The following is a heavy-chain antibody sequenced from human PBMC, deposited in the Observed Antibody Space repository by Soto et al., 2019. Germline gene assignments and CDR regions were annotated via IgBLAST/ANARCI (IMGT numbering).Heavy chain of an antibody. CDR3: ARYVVVPAADYYYYGMDV. J-gene: IGHJ6*02. D-gene: IGHD2-2*01. CDR2: INTNTGNP. Sequence: ASVKVSCKASGYTFTSYAMNWVRQAPGQGLEWMGWINTNTGNPTYAQGFTGRFVFSLDTSVSTAYLQICSLKAEDTAVYYCARYVVVPAADYYYYGMDVWGQGTTVTV. V-gene: IGHV7-4-1*01. CDR1: GYTFTSYA.